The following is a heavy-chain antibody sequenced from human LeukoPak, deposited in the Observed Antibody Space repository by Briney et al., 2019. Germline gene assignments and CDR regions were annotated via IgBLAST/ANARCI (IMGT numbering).Heavy chain of an antibody. CDR1: GGSISGYF. V-gene: IGHV4-59*01. CDR3: ARGRYCAGGGCRLFDF. Sequence: SETLSLTCSVSGGSISGYFWSWIREPPGRGLEWIGYIFYGGNTKYNPSLKSRVAMSADASKNQYSLSLSSVTAADTAIYCCARGRYCAGGGCRLFDFWGQGTLVGVSS. D-gene: IGHD2-8*02. J-gene: IGHJ4*02. CDR2: IFYGGNT.